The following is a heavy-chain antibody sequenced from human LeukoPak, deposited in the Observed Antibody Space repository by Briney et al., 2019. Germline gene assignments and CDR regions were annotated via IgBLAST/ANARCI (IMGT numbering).Heavy chain of an antibody. Sequence: GGSPRLSCAASGFTFSSYAMHWVRQAPGKGLEWVAVISYDGSNKYYADSVKGRFTISRDNSKNTLYLQMNSLRAEDTAVYYCARDSLSGSYYFEDIDYWGQGTLVTVSS. J-gene: IGHJ4*02. D-gene: IGHD1-26*01. CDR2: ISYDGSNK. CDR1: GFTFSSYA. CDR3: ARDSLSGSYYFEDIDY. V-gene: IGHV3-30-3*01.